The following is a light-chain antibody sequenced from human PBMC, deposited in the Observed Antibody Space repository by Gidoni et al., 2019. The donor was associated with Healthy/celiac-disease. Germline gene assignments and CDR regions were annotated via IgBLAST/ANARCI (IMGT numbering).Light chain of an antibody. Sequence: DIQITQSPSTLSASVGDRVTITCRASQSISSWLAGYQQKPGKAPKLLIYKASSLESGVPSRFSGSVSGTEFTLTISSLQPDDFATYYCQQYNSYSPESFGQGTKVEIK. V-gene: IGKV1-5*03. CDR2: KAS. CDR1: QSISSW. CDR3: QQYNSYSPES. J-gene: IGKJ1*01.